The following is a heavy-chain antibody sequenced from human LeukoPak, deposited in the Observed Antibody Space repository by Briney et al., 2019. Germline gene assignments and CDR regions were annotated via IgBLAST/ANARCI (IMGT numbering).Heavy chain of an antibody. CDR2: MNSNSGNT. CDR3: ARGYYDYVWGSYRYVWFDP. CDR1: GYTFTSCD. J-gene: IGHJ5*02. Sequence: ASVKVSCKASGYTFTSCDINWVRQATGQGLEWMGWMNSNSGNTGYAQKFQGRVTITRNTSISTAYMELSSLRSEDTAVYYCARGYYDYVWGSYRYVWFDPWGQGTLVTVSS. D-gene: IGHD3-16*02. V-gene: IGHV1-8*03.